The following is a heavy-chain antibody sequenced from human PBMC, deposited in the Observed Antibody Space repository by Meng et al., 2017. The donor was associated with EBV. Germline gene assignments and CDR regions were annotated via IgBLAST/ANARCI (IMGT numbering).Heavy chain of an antibody. CDR1: GGSISSSSYY. CDR3: ARSSPVRFGELSN. V-gene: IGHV4-39*07. CDR2: IYYSGST. Sequence: QLQLQESGPGLVKPSETLSLTCTVSGGSISSSSYYWGWIRQPPGKGLEWIGSIYYSGSTYYNPSLKSRVSISVDTSKNQFSLKLSSVTAADMAVYYCARSSPVRFGELSNWGQGTLVTVSS. J-gene: IGHJ4*02. D-gene: IGHD3-10*01.